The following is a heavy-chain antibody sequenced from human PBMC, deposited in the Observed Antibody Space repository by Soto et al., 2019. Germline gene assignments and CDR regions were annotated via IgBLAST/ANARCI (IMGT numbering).Heavy chain of an antibody. D-gene: IGHD3-10*01. CDR1: GGTFSSYA. CDR3: ARGNVRVIVLRNLSPGAFAI. Sequence: SVKVSWKASGGTFSSYAISWVRQAPGQGLEWMGGIIPIFGTANYAQKFQGRVTITADESTSTAYMELSSLRSEDTAVYYCARGNVRVIVLRNLSPGAFAIWGQGTMVAVSS. CDR2: IIPIFGTA. J-gene: IGHJ3*02. V-gene: IGHV1-69*13.